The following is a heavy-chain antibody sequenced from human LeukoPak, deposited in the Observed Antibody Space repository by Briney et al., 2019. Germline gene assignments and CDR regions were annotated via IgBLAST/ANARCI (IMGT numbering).Heavy chain of an antibody. J-gene: IGHJ4*02. CDR3: AKEYLYYDFWSDIYYFDY. Sequence: TGGSLRLSCVASGFTFSNYAMSWVRQAPGKGLEWVSGISGSGGSTYYADSVKGRFTISRDNSKNTLYLQMNSLTDEDTAVYYCAKEYLYYDFWSDIYYFDYWGQGTLVTVSS. D-gene: IGHD3-3*01. V-gene: IGHV3-23*01. CDR2: ISGSGGST. CDR1: GFTFSNYA.